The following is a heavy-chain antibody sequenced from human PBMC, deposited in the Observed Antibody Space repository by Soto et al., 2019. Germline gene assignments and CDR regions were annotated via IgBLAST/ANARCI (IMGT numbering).Heavy chain of an antibody. Sequence: ASVKVSCKASGYSFATYGFSWVRQAPGQGLECVGWISAHNGDTHYSQKFQGRVTLTTDTSTNTGYMELRSLTSDDTAVYVCATEPIDYNDGSGYYPLGHWGQGTLVTVSS. CDR2: ISAHNGDT. D-gene: IGHD3-22*01. J-gene: IGHJ4*02. CDR1: GYSFATYG. V-gene: IGHV1-18*04. CDR3: ATEPIDYNDGSGYYPLGH.